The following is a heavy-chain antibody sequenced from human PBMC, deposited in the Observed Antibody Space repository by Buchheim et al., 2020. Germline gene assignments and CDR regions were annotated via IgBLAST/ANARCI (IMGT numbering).Heavy chain of an antibody. CDR2: IDTGGSPI. CDR1: GFIFTTYE. CDR3: ARELGHDGFDL. Sequence: EVQLVESGGGLVQPGGSLRLSCAASGFIFTTYEMNWVRQAPGKGPEWVSYIDTGGSPIFYADSVKGRFTISRDDARNSLSLQMNSLRAEDTAIYYCARELGHDGFDLWGRGTL. V-gene: IGHV3-48*03. D-gene: IGHD1-26*01. J-gene: IGHJ2*01.